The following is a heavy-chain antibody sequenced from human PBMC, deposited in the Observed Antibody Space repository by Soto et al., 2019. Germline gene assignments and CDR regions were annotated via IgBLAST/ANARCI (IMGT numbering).Heavy chain of an antibody. D-gene: IGHD6-13*01. CDR2: ISGSGGSK. CDR3: AKDRGMGGSSWTNYYYYYGMDV. J-gene: IGHJ6*02. V-gene: IGHV3-23*01. CDR1: GFTFSSYA. Sequence: GGSLRLSCAASGFTFSSYAMSWVRQAPGKGLEWVSAISGSGGSKYYADSVKGRFTISRENSKSTLYLQMNSLRAEDNAVYYCAKDRGMGGSSWTNYYYYYGMDVWGQGTTVTVSS.